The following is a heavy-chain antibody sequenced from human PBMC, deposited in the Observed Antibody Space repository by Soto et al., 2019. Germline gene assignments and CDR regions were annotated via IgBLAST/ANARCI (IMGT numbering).Heavy chain of an antibody. D-gene: IGHD3-3*01. J-gene: IGHJ6*02. CDR2: IYYSGST. Sequence: TLSLTSTVFGGSISSCGYYWSWIRHHPGKGLDGIGYIYYSGSTYYNPSLKSRVTISVDTSKNQFSLKVGAVTAADTAVYYCASSWRYGMGFRRQGTTVTDSS. V-gene: IGHV4-30-4*08. CDR3: ASSWRYGMGF. CDR1: GGSISSCGYY.